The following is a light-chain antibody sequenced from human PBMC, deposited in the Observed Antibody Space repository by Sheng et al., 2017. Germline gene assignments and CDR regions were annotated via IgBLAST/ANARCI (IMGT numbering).Light chain of an antibody. CDR3: SSYTSNNTYV. CDR1: SSDVGGYNY. V-gene: IGLV2-14*01. J-gene: IGLJ1*01. Sequence: QSALTQPASVSGSPGQSITISCTGTSSDVGGYNYVSWYQQYPGKAPKLLIYDVSNRPSGVSNRFSGSKSGNTASLTISGLQSEDEADYYCSSYTSNNTYVFGTGTTVTVL. CDR2: DVS.